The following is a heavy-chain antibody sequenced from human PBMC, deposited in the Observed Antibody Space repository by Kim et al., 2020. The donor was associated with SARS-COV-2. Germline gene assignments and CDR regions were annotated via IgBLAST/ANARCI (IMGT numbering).Heavy chain of an antibody. V-gene: IGHV1-8*01. CDR3: ARDIVGATDYYYYGMDV. CDR2: MNPNRGNT. D-gene: IGHD1-26*01. CDR1: GYTFTSYD. J-gene: IGHJ6*02. Sequence: ASVKVSCKASGYTFTSYDINWVRQATGQGLEWMGWMNPNRGNTGYAQKFQGRVTMTRNTSISTAYMELSSLRSEDTAVYYCARDIVGATDYYYYGMDVWGQGTTVTVSS.